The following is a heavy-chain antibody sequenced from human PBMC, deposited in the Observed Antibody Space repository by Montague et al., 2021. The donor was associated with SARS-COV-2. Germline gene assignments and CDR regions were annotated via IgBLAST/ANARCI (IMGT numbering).Heavy chain of an antibody. CDR2: ISSSGSTI. D-gene: IGHD6-13*01. CDR1: GFTFSSYE. J-gene: IGHJ6*02. CDR3: ASRKSSSSWYYYYGMDV. V-gene: IGHV3-48*03. Sequence: SLRLSCAASGFTFSSYEMNWVRQAPGKGLEWVSYISSSGSTIYYADSVKGRFTISRDNAENSLYLQMNSLRAEDTAVYYCASRKSSSSWYYYYGMDVWGQGTTVTVSS.